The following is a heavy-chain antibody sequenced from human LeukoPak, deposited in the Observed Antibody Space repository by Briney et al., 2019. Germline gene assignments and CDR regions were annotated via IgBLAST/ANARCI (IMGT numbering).Heavy chain of an antibody. Sequence: QPGGSLRLSCAASGFTFSGSAMHWVRQASGKGLEWVGRISSKANSYATACAASVKGRITISRDDAKNTAYLQRNSLKTEDTAVYYGTNLGESRHYYYYMDVWGKGTTVTISS. J-gene: IGHJ6*03. V-gene: IGHV3-73*01. D-gene: IGHD3-10*01. CDR3: TNLGESRHYYYYMDV. CDR2: ISSKANSYAT. CDR1: GFTFSGSA.